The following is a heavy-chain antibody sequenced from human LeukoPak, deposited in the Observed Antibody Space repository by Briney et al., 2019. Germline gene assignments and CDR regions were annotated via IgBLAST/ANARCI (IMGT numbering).Heavy chain of an antibody. CDR3: ARSRYFDWPFYYYYMDV. D-gene: IGHD3-9*01. CDR1: GYTFTGYY. Sequence: ASVKVSCKASGYTFTGYYMHWVRQAPGRGLEWMGWINPNSGGTNYAQKFQGRVTMTRDTSISTAYMELSRLRSDDTAVYYCARSRYFDWPFYYYYMDVWGKGTTVTVSS. CDR2: INPNSGGT. J-gene: IGHJ6*03. V-gene: IGHV1-2*02.